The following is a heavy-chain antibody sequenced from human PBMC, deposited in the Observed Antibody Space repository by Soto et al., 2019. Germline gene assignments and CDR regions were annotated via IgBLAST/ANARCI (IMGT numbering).Heavy chain of an antibody. CDR2: IYYSGST. D-gene: IGHD4-17*01. J-gene: IGHJ6*03. CDR1: GGSISSSSYY. Sequence: QLQLQESGPGLVKPSETLSLTCTVSGGSISSSSYYWGWIRQPPGKGLEWIGSIYYSGSTYYNPSLKSRVTISVDTSKNQFPLKLSSVTAADTAVYYCARLVTVTTFYDYYYMDVWGKGTTVTVSS. CDR3: ARLVTVTTFYDYYYMDV. V-gene: IGHV4-39*01.